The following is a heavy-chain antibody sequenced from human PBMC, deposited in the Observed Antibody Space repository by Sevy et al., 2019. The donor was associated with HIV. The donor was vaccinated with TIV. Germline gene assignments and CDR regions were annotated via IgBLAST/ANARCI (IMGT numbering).Heavy chain of an antibody. Sequence: GGSLRLSCAASGFTFSSYWMNWIRQAPGKGLEWVANIKQVGSEKYYVDSVKGRFTISRDKAKNSLYLEMNTLRAEDSAVYYCATSGGETWGQGTLVTVSS. J-gene: IGHJ5*02. V-gene: IGHV3-7*01. D-gene: IGHD3-16*01. CDR1: GFTFSSYW. CDR3: ATSGGET. CDR2: IKQVGSEK.